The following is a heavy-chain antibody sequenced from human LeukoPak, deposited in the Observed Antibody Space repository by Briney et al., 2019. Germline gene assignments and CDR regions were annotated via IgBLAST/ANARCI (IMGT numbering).Heavy chain of an antibody. V-gene: IGHV3-30*18. CDR2: ISYDGSNK. J-gene: IGHJ6*02. Sequence: PGGSLRLSCAASGFTFRSYGMYWVRQAPGKGLEWVAVISYDGSNKYYADSVKGRFTISRDKSKNTLYLQMNSLRAEDTAVYYCAKDSSVAGTPLGGYYYGMDVWGQGTTVTVSS. CDR1: GFTFRSYG. D-gene: IGHD6-19*01. CDR3: AKDSSVAGTPLGGYYYGMDV.